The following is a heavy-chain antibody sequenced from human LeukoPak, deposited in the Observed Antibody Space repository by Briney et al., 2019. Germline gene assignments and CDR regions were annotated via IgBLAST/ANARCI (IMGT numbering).Heavy chain of an antibody. V-gene: IGHV5-51*01. CDR2: IYPGDSDT. D-gene: IGHD3-9*01. CDR1: GYSFTGYW. CDR3: ARAHYDILTGYYFDY. Sequence: GESLKISCKGSGYSFTGYWIGWVRQMPGKGLEWMGIIYPGDSDTRYGPSFQGQVTISADKSISTAYLQWSSLKASDTAMYYCARAHYDILTGYYFDYWGQGTLVTVSS. J-gene: IGHJ4*02.